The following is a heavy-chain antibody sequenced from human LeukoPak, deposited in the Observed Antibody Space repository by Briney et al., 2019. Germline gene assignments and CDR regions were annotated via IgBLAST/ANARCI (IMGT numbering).Heavy chain of an antibody. CDR2: INHSGGT. J-gene: IGHJ4*02. V-gene: IGHV4-34*01. CDR1: GGSFSGYY. D-gene: IGHD5-18*01. Sequence: PSETLSLTCAVYGGSFSGYYWSWIRQPPGKGLEWIGEINHSGGTNYNPSLKSRVTISVDTSKNQFSLKLSSVTAADTAVYYCARGIQLWRTLDYWGQGTLVTVSS. CDR3: ARGIQLWRTLDY.